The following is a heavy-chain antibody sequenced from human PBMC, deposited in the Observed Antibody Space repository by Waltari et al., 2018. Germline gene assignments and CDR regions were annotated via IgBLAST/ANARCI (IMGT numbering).Heavy chain of an antibody. V-gene: IGHV3-21*06. J-gene: IGHJ4*02. CDR1: GFTFTTYA. CDR2: INGGGTYI. Sequence: EVQLVESGGGLVKPGGSLRLSCVASGFTFTTYAMDWVRQAPGRGLEWVSSINGGGTYILYGDSVKGRFTISRDNAQSSLYLQMNSLRAEDTSVYYCVRHLGGGSSVDFDFWGQGTLVTVSS. CDR3: VRHLGGGSSVDFDF. D-gene: IGHD1-26*01.